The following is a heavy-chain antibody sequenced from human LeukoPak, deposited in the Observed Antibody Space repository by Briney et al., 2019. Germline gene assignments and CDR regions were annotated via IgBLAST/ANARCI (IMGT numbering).Heavy chain of an antibody. J-gene: IGHJ3*02. V-gene: IGHV4-31*03. Sequence: SETLSLTCTVSGGSISSGGYYWSWIRQHPGEGLEWIGYIYYSGSTYYNPSLKSRVTISVDTSKNQFSLKLSSVTAADTAVYYCALDGYNSAFDIWGQGTMVTVSS. CDR2: IYYSGST. CDR3: ALDGYNSAFDI. D-gene: IGHD5-24*01. CDR1: GGSISSGGYY.